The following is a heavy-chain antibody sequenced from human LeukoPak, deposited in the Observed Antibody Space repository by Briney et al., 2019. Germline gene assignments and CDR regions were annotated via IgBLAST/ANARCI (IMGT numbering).Heavy chain of an antibody. CDR2: IYYSGST. D-gene: IGHD3-10*01. V-gene: IGHV4-59*01. CDR3: ARLKHGSGNHYYYMDV. J-gene: IGHJ6*03. CDR1: GGSSSSNY. Sequence: SETLSLTCTVSGGSSSSNYWSWIRQPPGKGLEWIGYIYYSGSTNYNPSLKSRVTISVDTSKNQFSLKLSSVTAADTAVYYCARLKHGSGNHYYYMDVWGKGTTVTISS.